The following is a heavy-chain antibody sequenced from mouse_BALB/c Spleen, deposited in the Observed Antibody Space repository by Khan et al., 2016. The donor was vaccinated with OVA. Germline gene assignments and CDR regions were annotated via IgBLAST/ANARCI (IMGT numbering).Heavy chain of an antibody. Sequence: QVQLKQSGAELVRPGASVKLSCKTSGYIFTNYWIHWVKQRPGQGLEWIARIFPGTDNTYYSEKLKDRATLTADKSSSTAYMQLSSLKSEDSAVFCFAGEEDLYYFEYWGQGTTLTDSS. CDR3: AGEEDLYYFEY. J-gene: IGHJ2*01. V-gene: IGHV1-76*01. CDR2: IFPGTDNT. CDR1: GYIFTNYW.